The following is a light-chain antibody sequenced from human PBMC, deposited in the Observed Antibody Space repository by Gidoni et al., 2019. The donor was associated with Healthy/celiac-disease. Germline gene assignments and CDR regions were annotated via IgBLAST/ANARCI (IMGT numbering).Light chain of an antibody. J-gene: IGKJ1*01. V-gene: IGKV1-5*01. CDR1: QSISSW. CDR2: DAS. CDR3: QQYNSYSRT. Sequence: DIQMTQSPSTLSASVGDRVTITCRDSQSISSWLAWYQQKPGKAPKLLIYDASSLESGDPSRFSGSGSGTEFTLTISSLQPDDFATYYCQQYNSYSRTFGQGTKVEIK.